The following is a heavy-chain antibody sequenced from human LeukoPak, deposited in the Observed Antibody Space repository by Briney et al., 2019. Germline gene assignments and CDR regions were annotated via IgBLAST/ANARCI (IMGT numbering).Heavy chain of an antibody. J-gene: IGHJ5*02. Sequence: SETLSLTCTVSGGSISSSSYYWGWIRQPPGNGLEWIGSIYYSGSTYYNPSLKSRVTISVDTSKNQFSLKLSSVTAADTAVYYCARVGRPGWFDPWGQGTLVTVSS. CDR3: ARVGRPGWFDP. CDR1: GGSISSSSYY. CDR2: IYYSGST. D-gene: IGHD3-10*01. V-gene: IGHV4-39*07.